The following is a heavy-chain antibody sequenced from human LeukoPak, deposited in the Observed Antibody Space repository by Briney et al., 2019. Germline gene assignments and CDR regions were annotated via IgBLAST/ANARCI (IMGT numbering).Heavy chain of an antibody. J-gene: IGHJ4*02. CDR3: ARDRDSSGWHMADY. D-gene: IGHD6-19*01. CDR2: ISLNNGNT. Sequence: ASGKVSCKASGYTFRSYDITWVRQAPGQGLEWMGWISLNNGNTNYAQKFQGRVTMTTDTPTSTAYLEMRSLRSDDTAVYYCARDRDSSGWHMADYWGQGTLVTVPS. CDR1: GYTFRSYD. V-gene: IGHV1-18*01.